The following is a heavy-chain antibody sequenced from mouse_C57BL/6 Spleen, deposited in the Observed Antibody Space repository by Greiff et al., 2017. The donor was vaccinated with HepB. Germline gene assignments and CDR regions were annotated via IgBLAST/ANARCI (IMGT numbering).Heavy chain of an antibody. CDR2: IDPSDSYT. D-gene: IGHD2-10*01. Sequence: QVQLKQPGAELVRPGTSVKLSCKASGYTFTSYWMHWVKQRPGQGLEWIGVIDPSDSYTNYNQKFKGKATLTVDTSSSTAYMQLSSLTSEDSAVYYCASPLLPAYWGQGTLVTVSA. CDR3: ASPLLPAY. J-gene: IGHJ3*01. V-gene: IGHV1-59*01. CDR1: GYTFTSYW.